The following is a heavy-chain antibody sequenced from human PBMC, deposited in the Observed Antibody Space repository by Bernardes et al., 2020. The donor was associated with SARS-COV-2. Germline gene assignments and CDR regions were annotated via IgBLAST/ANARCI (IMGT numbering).Heavy chain of an antibody. D-gene: IGHD2-2*01. Sequence: GESLKISCEASGYNFATYWIGWVRQMPGKGLEWMGIIYPGDSDTRYSPSFQGQVTISADKSISTAYLQWSSLKASDTAMYYCARRDCSSTSCYYKWFDPWGQGTLVTVSS. J-gene: IGHJ5*02. CDR2: IYPGDSDT. V-gene: IGHV5-51*01. CDR3: ARRDCSSTSCYYKWFDP. CDR1: GYNFATYW.